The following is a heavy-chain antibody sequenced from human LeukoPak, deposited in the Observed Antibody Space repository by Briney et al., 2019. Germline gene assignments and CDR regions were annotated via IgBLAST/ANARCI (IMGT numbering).Heavy chain of an antibody. V-gene: IGHV4-39*07. CDR2: IYYSGST. Sequence: SETLSLTCTVSGGSISSSSYFWGWIRQPPGKGLEWIGNIYYSGSTYYNPSLKSRLTISVDTSKNQFSLRLSSVTAADTAVYYCAREPGDWGQGTLVTVSS. D-gene: IGHD2-2*01. J-gene: IGHJ4*02. CDR1: GGSISSSSYF. CDR3: AREPGD.